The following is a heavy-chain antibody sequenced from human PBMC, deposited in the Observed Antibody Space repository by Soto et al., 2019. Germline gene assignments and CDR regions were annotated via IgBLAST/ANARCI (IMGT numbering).Heavy chain of an antibody. CDR1: GFSLSTSGVC. D-gene: IGHD3-9*01. CDR3: ARKGPEDWPLDY. CDR2: IYWDDAK. V-gene: IGHV2-5*02. Sequence: QITLKESGHTLVKPTQTLTLTCTFSGFSLSTSGVCVGWTRQPPGEALEWLAVIYWDDAKAYSPSLRNRLTLTKDVSKNQVVLTLPNMGPMDTGTYYCARKGPEDWPLDYWGQGTLVTVSS. J-gene: IGHJ4*02.